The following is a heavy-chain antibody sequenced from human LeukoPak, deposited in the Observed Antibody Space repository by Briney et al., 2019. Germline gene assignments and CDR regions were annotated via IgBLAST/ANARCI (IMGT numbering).Heavy chain of an antibody. V-gene: IGHV3-15*01. CDR1: GFTFSNAW. D-gene: IGHD6-13*01. CDR3: TTAKTLAAAGNPFDY. Sequence: PGGSLRLSCAASGFTFSNAWMSWVRQAPGRGLEWVGRIKSKTDGGTTDYAAPVKGRFTISRDDSKNTLYLQMNSLKTEDTAVYYCTTAKTLAAAGNPFDYWGQGTLVTVSS. J-gene: IGHJ4*02. CDR2: IKSKTDGGTT.